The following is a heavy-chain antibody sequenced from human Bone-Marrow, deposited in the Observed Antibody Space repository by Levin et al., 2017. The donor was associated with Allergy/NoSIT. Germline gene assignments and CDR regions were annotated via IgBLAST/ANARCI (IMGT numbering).Heavy chain of an antibody. CDR1: GYSFTSYD. D-gene: IGHD6-19*01. V-gene: IGHV1-8*01. Sequence: ASVKVSCKASGYSFTSYDINWVRQATGQGLEWMGWMNPNSGNTGYAQKFQGRVTMTRNTSISTAYLELSSLRSEDTAVYYCAISPPYSSGWFDYWGQGTLVTVSS. J-gene: IGHJ4*02. CDR2: MNPNSGNT. CDR3: AISPPYSSGWFDY.